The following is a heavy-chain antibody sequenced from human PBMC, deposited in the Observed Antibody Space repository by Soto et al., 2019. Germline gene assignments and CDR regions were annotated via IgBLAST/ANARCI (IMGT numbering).Heavy chain of an antibody. CDR1: GYTFTSYG. J-gene: IGHJ4*02. CDR2: ISTYNGNT. V-gene: IGHV1-18*01. CDR3: AREMVRGEGSDY. Sequence: QVQLVQSGAEVKKPGASVKVSCKASGYTFTSYGISWVRQAPGQGLEWMGWISTYNGNTKYAQKLQGRVIMTSDTSTSAAYMELRSMRSDDTAVFYCAREMVRGEGSDYWGQGTLVTVSS. D-gene: IGHD3-10*01.